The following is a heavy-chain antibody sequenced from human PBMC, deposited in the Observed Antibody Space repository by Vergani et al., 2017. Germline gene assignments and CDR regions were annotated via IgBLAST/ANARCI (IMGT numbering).Heavy chain of an antibody. Sequence: QVQLQESGPGLVKSSETLSLTCSVSFDSIRNLYCNWIRQPPGKGLEWIGSNHYSENTNYNPSLKTRVTISVDTPKNQFSLTLTSVTAADTAVYYCASDTHSGQRADRWGQGILVTVTS. CDR3: ASDTHSGQRADR. V-gene: IGHV4-59*11. CDR1: FDSIRNLY. CDR2: NHYSENT. D-gene: IGHD6-19*01. J-gene: IGHJ5*02.